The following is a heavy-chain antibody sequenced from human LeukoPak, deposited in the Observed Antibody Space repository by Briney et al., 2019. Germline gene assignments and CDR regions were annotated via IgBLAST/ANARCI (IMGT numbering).Heavy chain of an antibody. J-gene: IGHJ2*01. V-gene: IGHV1-2*02. CDR3: ARDGSSGPYWYFDL. Sequence: VASVKVSCKASGYTFTGYYMHWVRQAPGQGLEWMGWINPNSGGTNYAQKFQGRVTMTRDTSISTAYMELSRLRSDDTAVYYCARDGSSGPYWYFDLWGRGTLVTVSS. CDR2: INPNSGGT. CDR1: GYTFTGYY. D-gene: IGHD6-19*01.